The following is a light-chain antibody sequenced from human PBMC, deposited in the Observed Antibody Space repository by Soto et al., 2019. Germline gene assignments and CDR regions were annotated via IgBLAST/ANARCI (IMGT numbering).Light chain of an antibody. CDR3: QHYNSYSEA. J-gene: IGKJ1*01. CDR2: GAS. CDR1: QSVSNNY. V-gene: IGKV3-20*01. Sequence: EIVLTQSPGTLSLSPGERDTLSCRAIQSVSNNYLAWYQQKPGQAPRLLIYGASNRATGIPDRFSGSGSGTEFTLTISSLQPDDFATYYCQHYNSYSEAFGQGTKVDVK.